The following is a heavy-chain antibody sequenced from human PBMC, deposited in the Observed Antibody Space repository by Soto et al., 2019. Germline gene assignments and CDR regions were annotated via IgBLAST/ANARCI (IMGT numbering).Heavy chain of an antibody. CDR1: GYSFTTFW. J-gene: IGHJ3*01. D-gene: IGHD3-22*01. CDR2: LDPADSFT. V-gene: IGHV5-10-1*01. CDR3: ERPVYDNRNYLDALDV. Sequence: GESLKISCNVSGYSFTTFWIIWVRQMPEKGLERMGRLDPADSFTNYSPSFQGHVTISVDKSINTAYLQWSSLKASDTAIYSGERPVYDNRNYLDALDVWGQGTMVTVSS.